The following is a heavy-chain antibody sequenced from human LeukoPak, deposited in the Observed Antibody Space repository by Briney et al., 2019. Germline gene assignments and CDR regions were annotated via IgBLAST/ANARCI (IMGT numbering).Heavy chain of an antibody. CDR3: ARDFDYYGSGSYYNKDY. D-gene: IGHD3-10*01. J-gene: IGHJ4*02. Sequence: ASVKVSCKASGYTFTGYYMHWVRQAPGQGLEWMGWINPNSGNTGYAQKFQGRVTMTRNTSISTAYMELSSLRSEDTAVYYCARDFDYYGSGSYYNKDYWGQGTLVTVSS. V-gene: IGHV1-8*02. CDR2: INPNSGNT. CDR1: GYTFTGYY.